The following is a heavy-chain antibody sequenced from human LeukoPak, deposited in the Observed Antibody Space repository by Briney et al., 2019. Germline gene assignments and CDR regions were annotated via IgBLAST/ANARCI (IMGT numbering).Heavy chain of an antibody. CDR3: AKKTSSGYYYIDY. CDR1: GFTFSSYA. Sequence: GGSLRLSCAASGFTFSSYAMSWVRQAPGKGLEWVSTISDSGGSAYYADSVKGRFTISRDNSKNTLYLQMNSLRAEDTAVYCCAKKTSSGYYYIDYWGQGTLVTVSS. V-gene: IGHV3-23*01. J-gene: IGHJ4*02. D-gene: IGHD3-22*01. CDR2: ISDSGGSA.